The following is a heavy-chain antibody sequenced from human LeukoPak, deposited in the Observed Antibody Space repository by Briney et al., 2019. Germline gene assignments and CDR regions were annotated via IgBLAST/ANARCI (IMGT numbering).Heavy chain of an antibody. D-gene: IGHD3-10*01. V-gene: IGHV4-34*01. CDR3: ARGKRGYYGSGAKIDY. CDR2: INHSGST. CDR1: GGSFSGYY. J-gene: IGHJ4*02. Sequence: SETLSLTCAVYGGSFSGYYWSLIRQPPGKGLEWIGEINHSGSTNYNPSLKSRVTISVDTSKNQFSLKLSSVTAADTAVYYCARGKRGYYGSGAKIDYWGQGTLVTVSS.